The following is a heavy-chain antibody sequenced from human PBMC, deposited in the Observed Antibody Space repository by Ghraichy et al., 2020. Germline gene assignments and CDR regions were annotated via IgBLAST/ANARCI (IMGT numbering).Heavy chain of an antibody. CDR1: GGSFSGYY. CDR2: INHSGST. V-gene: IGHV4-34*01. J-gene: IGHJ4*02. Sequence: SETLSLTCAVYGGSFSGYYWSWIRRPPGKGLEWIGEINHSGSTNYNPSLKSRVTISVDTSKNQFSLKLSSVTAADTAVYYCARRKSIAAAGTRGGPNEPFDYWGQGTLVTVSS. CDR3: ARRKSIAAAGTRGGPNEPFDY. D-gene: IGHD6-13*01.